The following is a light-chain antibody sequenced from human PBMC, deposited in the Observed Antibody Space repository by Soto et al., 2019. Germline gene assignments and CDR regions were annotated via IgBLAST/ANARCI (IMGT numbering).Light chain of an antibody. CDR2: DVT. Sequence: QSALTQPRSVSGSPGQSVTISCTGTSSNVGDYNYVSWYQQHPGKAPKVMIYDVTKRPAGVPDRFSGSKSGNSASLTISGLQAEDEADYYCCSYAGNYIYAFGTGTKVTVL. V-gene: IGLV2-11*01. CDR1: SSNVGDYNY. CDR3: CSYAGNYIYA. J-gene: IGLJ1*01.